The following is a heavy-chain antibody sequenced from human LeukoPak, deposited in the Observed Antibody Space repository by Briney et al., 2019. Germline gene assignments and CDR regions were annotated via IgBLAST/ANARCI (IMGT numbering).Heavy chain of an antibody. CDR3: ARESDTAMGSIDY. J-gene: IGHJ4*02. V-gene: IGHV1-8*01. Sequence: ASVKVSCKASGYTFTSYDINWVRQATGQGLEWMGWMNPNSGNTGYAQKFQGRVTMTRDMSTSTVYMELRSLRSDDTAVYYCARESDTAMGSIDYWGQGTLVTVSS. CDR2: MNPNSGNT. D-gene: IGHD5-18*01. CDR1: GYTFTSYD.